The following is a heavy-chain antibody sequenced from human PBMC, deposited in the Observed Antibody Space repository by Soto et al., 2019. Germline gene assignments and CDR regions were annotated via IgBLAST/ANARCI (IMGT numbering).Heavy chain of an antibody. CDR3: AREKNTYYYDSRGTQYDY. D-gene: IGHD3-22*01. CDR2: IYYSGST. Sequence: SETLSLTCTVSGGSISSGDYYWSWIRQPPGKGLEWIGYIYYSGSTYYNPSLKSRVTISVDTSKNQFSLKLSSVTAADTAVYYCAREKNTYYYDSRGTQYDYWGRGTLVTVSS. J-gene: IGHJ4*02. CDR1: GGSISSGDYY. V-gene: IGHV4-30-4*01.